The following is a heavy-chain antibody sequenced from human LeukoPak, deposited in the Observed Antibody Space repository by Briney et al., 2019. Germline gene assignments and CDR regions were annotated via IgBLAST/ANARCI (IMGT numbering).Heavy chain of an antibody. CDR2: INTDGSST. CDR3: ARDPAGTWDNWFDP. Sequence: GGSLRLSCAASRFTFSSYWMHWVRQAPGKGLVWVSRINTDGSSTSYADSVKGRFTISRDNAKNTLYLQMNSLRAEDTAVYYCARDPAGTWDNWFDPWGQGTLVTVSS. D-gene: IGHD2-2*01. J-gene: IGHJ5*02. CDR1: RFTFSSYW. V-gene: IGHV3-74*01.